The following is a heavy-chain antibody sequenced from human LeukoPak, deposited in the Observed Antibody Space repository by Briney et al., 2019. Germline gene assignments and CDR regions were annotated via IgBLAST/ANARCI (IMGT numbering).Heavy chain of an antibody. CDR2: ISSGGDYI. CDR1: GFTFSAFG. Sequence: GGSLRLSCAASGFTFSAFGMNWVSQAPGKGLEWVSSISSGGDYIYYADSVNGRFTISRDNAKNSLFLQMSSLRAEDTAVYYCARHPSGTDYGFDYWGQGTLVTVSS. V-gene: IGHV3-21*01. J-gene: IGHJ4*02. D-gene: IGHD1-26*01. CDR3: ARHPSGTDYGFDY.